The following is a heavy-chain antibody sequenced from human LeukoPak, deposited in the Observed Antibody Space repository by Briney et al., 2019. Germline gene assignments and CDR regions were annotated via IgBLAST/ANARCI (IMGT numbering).Heavy chain of an antibody. CDR1: GYTFTGYY. Sequence: ASVKVSCKASGYTFTGYYMHWVRQAPGQGPEWMGWINPNSGGTNYAQKFQGRVTMTRDTSISTAYMELSRLRSDDTAVYYCARAEEDTYYYGSGSRGGWFDPWGQGTLVTVSS. CDR3: ARAEEDTYYYGSGSRGGWFDP. D-gene: IGHD3-10*01. CDR2: INPNSGGT. V-gene: IGHV1-2*02. J-gene: IGHJ5*02.